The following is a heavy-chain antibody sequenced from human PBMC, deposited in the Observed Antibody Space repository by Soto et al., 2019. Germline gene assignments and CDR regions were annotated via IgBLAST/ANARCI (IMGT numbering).Heavy chain of an antibody. CDR1: GYTFTSYG. V-gene: IGHV1-18*01. CDR3: AAGVAAYDVIDH. J-gene: IGHJ4*02. CDR2: ISADTGNT. Sequence: ASVKVSCKASGYTFTSYGISWVRQAPGQGLEWMGWISADTGNTKSAQKLQDRVSLTTDTSTSTAYMDLRSLRSDDTAVYYCAAGVAAYDVIDHWGQGTLVTVSS. D-gene: IGHD3-3*01.